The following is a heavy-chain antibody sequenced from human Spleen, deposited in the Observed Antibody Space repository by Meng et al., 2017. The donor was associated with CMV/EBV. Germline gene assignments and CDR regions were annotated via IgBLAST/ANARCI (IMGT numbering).Heavy chain of an antibody. CDR1: GFTFSSYA. CDR2: ISYDGSNK. D-gene: IGHD6-19*01. Sequence: GGSLRLSCAASGFTFSSYAMHWVRQAPGKGLEWVAVISYDGSNKYYADSVKGRFTISRDNSKNTLYLQMNSLRAEDTAVYYCARDGGGSGWTNYYYGMDVWGQGTTVTVSS. V-gene: IGHV3-30-3*01. J-gene: IGHJ6*02. CDR3: ARDGGGSGWTNYYYGMDV.